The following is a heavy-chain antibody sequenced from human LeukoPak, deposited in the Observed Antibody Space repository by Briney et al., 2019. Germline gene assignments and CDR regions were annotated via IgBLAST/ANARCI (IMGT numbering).Heavy chain of an antibody. V-gene: IGHV3-30*18. D-gene: IGHD6-13*01. J-gene: IGHJ3*02. Sequence: GGSLRLSCAASGFTFSSYAMHWVRQAPGKGLEWVAVISYDGSNKYYADSVKGRFTISRDNSKNTLYLQMNSLRAEDTAVYYCAKLGSSGAFDIWGQGTMVTVSS. CDR1: GFTFSSYA. CDR2: ISYDGSNK. CDR3: AKLGSSGAFDI.